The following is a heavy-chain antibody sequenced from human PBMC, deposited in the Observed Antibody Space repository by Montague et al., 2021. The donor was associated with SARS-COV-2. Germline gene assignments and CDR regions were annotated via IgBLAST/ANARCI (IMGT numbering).Heavy chain of an antibody. Sequence: SETLSLTCAVYGGSFSTYYSSWIRHPPGQGLERIGEINHRGSSKYNPSPKSQVPISLDTAKNQFSLYLSSVTTADTAVDYCARGRQHVNMIVVVMTGGVYYFDCWGQGTLVTVSS. CDR1: GGSFSTYY. D-gene: IGHD3-22*01. CDR2: INHRGSS. V-gene: IGHV4-34*01. CDR3: ARGRQHVNMIVVVMTGGVYYFDC. J-gene: IGHJ4*02.